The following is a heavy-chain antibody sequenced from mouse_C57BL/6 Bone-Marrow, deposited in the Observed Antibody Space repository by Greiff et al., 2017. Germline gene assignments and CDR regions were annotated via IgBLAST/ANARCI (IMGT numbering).Heavy chain of an antibody. CDR3: ARGTGY. CDR2: IYPGSGNT. CDR1: GYTFTDYY. Sequence: QVQLQQSGAELVRPGASVKLSCKASGYTFTDYYINWVKQRPGQGLEWIARIYPGSGNTYYNEKFKGKATLTAEKSSSTAYMQLRSLTSEDSAVXFCARGTGYWGQGTTLTVSS. J-gene: IGHJ2*01. V-gene: IGHV1-76*01. D-gene: IGHD4-1*01.